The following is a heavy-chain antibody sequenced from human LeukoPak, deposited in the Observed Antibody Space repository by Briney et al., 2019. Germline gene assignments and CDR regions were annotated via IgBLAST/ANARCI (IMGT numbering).Heavy chain of an antibody. J-gene: IGHJ5*02. CDR2: ISPSGGST. CDR3: ARDNSVRDEAWWLNP. V-gene: IGHV1-46*01. CDR1: GYTFTSNC. D-gene: IGHD3-10*01. Sequence: ASVKVSCKAFGYTFTSNCMHWVRQAPGQGPEWMGVISPSGGSTTYAQKFQGRVTLTRDMSTSTDYLELSSLRSEDTAVYYCARDNSVRDEAWWLNPWGQGTLVTVSS.